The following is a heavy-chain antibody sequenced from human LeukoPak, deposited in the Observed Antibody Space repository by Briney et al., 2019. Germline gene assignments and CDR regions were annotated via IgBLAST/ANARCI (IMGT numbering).Heavy chain of an antibody. J-gene: IGHJ6*02. CDR1: GFTFSSYS. D-gene: IGHD5-18*01. CDR3: ARDIYSYGYYYGMDV. V-gene: IGHV3-21*01. CDR2: ISSSSSYI. Sequence: PGGSLRLSCAASGFTFSSYSMNWVRQAPGKGLEWVSSISSSSSYIYYADSVKGRFTISRDNAKNSLYLQMNSPRAEDTAVYYCARDIYSYGYYYGMDVWGQGTTVTVSS.